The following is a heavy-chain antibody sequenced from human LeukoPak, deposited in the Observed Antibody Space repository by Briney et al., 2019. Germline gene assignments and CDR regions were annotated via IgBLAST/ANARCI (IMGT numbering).Heavy chain of an antibody. CDR3: ATDLWYSSSWYGRFDY. CDR2: FDPEDGET. CDR1: GYTLTELS. D-gene: IGHD6-13*01. V-gene: IGHV1-24*01. J-gene: IGHJ4*02. Sequence: ASVKVSCKVSGYTLTELSMHWVRQAPGKGLEWMGGFDPEDGETIYAQKFQGRVTMTEDTSTDTAYMELSSLRSEDTAVYYCATDLWYSSSWYGRFDYWGQGTLVTVSS.